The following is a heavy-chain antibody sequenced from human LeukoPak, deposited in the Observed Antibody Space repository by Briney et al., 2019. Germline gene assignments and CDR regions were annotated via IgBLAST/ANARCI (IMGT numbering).Heavy chain of an antibody. CDR2: ISSSGDTI. D-gene: IGHD3-3*01. CDR3: ARQDYDFWSGYFRWFDP. CDR1: GFSFSDYY. Sequence: GGSLRLSCAASGFSFSDYYMSWIRQAPGKGLEWVSYISSSGDTIYYADSVKGRFTISRDNAKNSLFLQMNSLRAEDTAVYYCARQDYDFWSGYFRWFDPWGQGTLVTVSS. V-gene: IGHV3-11*04. J-gene: IGHJ5*02.